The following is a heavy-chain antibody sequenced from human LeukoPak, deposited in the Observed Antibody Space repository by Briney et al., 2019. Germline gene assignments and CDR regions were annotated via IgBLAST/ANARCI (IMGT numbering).Heavy chain of an antibody. CDR1: GFTFSSYA. V-gene: IGHV3-23*01. CDR3: AKDGRRTYYDILTGPSVNYFDY. CDR2: ISGSGGST. D-gene: IGHD3-9*01. Sequence: GGSLRLSCAASGFTFSSYAMSWVRRAPGKGLEWVSAISGSGGSTYYADSVKGRFTVSRDNSKNTLYLQMNSLRAEDTAVYYCAKDGRRTYYDILTGPSVNYFDYWGQGTLVTVSS. J-gene: IGHJ4*02.